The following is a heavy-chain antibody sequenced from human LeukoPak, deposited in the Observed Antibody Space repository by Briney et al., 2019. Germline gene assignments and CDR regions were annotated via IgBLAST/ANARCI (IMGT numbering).Heavy chain of an antibody. V-gene: IGHV3-23*01. D-gene: IGHD1-26*01. CDR3: ATVIPRYSGSSVGAFDI. CDR2: ISGSGSST. Sequence: PGGSLRLSCAASGFTFSSYAMSWVRQAPGKGLEWVSSISGSGSSTYYADSVRGRFTISRDNSKNTLYLEMNSLRVEDTAVYYCATVIPRYSGSSVGAFDIWGQGTMVIVSS. CDR1: GFTFSSYA. J-gene: IGHJ3*02.